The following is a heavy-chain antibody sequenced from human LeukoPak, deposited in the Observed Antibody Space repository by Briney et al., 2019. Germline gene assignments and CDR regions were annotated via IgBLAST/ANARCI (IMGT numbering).Heavy chain of an antibody. J-gene: IGHJ4*02. CDR3: ARDALHSRGY. CDR2: IYYSGST. Sequence: SETLSLTCTVSGGSISSSSYYWSWIRQHPGKGLEWIGYIYYSGSTYYNPSLKSRVTISVDTSKNQFSLKLSSVTAADTAVYYCARDALHSRGYWGQGTLVTVSS. V-gene: IGHV4-31*03. D-gene: IGHD4-11*01. CDR1: GGSISSSSYY.